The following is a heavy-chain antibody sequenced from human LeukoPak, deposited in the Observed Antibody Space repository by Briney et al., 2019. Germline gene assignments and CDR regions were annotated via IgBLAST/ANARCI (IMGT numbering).Heavy chain of an antibody. V-gene: IGHV1-69*04. CDR3: ARDKYSSSSLYNWFDP. J-gene: IGHJ5*02. Sequence: ASVKVSCKASGGTFSSYAISWVRQAPGQGLEWMGRIISILGIANYAQKFQGRVTITADKSTSTAYMELSSLRSEDTAVYYCARDKYSSSSLYNWFDPWGQGTLVTVSS. D-gene: IGHD6-6*01. CDR2: IISILGIA. CDR1: GGTFSSYA.